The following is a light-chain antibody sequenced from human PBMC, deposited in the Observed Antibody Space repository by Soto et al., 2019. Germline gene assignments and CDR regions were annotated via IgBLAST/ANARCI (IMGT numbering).Light chain of an antibody. Sequence: IQLTQSPSSLSASVGDRVTITCRASQGISSYLAWYQQKPGKAPKLLIYAASTLQSGVPSRFSGSGSGTDFTRTISSLQPEDFATYYWQQLNSYPPTVGGGTKVEIK. CDR1: QGISSY. CDR2: AAS. J-gene: IGKJ4*02. V-gene: IGKV1-9*01. CDR3: QQLNSYPPT.